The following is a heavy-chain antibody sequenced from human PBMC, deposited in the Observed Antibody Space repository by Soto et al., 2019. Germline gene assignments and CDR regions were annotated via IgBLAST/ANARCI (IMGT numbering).Heavy chain of an antibody. CDR2: IFSNDEK. Sequence: QVTLKESGPVLVNPTEPLTLTCTVSGFSLSNARMGVSWIRQPPGKALEWLAHIFSNDEKSYSTSLKSRLTISKDTSKSQVVLTMTNMDPVDTATYYCARIYYYDSSGPKPFDYWGQGTLVTVSS. CDR3: ARIYYYDSSGPKPFDY. V-gene: IGHV2-26*01. D-gene: IGHD3-22*01. CDR1: GFSLSNARMG. J-gene: IGHJ4*02.